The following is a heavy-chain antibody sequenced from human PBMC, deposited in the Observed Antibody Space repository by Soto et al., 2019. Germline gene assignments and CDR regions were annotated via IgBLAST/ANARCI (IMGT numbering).Heavy chain of an antibody. D-gene: IGHD6-19*01. CDR2: IYYSGST. Sequence: SETLSLTCTVSCGSISSSSYYWGWIRQPPGKGLEWIGNIYYSGSTYYNPSLKSRATISVDTSKNQFSLKLSSVTAAEMAVYYCSRHSGSDWYNWFDPWGQGTLVTVSS. CDR3: SRHSGSDWYNWFDP. CDR1: CGSISSSSYY. J-gene: IGHJ5*02. V-gene: IGHV4-39*01.